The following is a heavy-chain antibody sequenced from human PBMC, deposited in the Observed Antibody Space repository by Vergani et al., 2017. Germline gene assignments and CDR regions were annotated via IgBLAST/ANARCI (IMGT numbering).Heavy chain of an antibody. Sequence: QVQLQESGPGLVKPSETLSLTCTVSGGSISSYYWSWIRQPPGKGLEWIGYIYYSGSTNYNPSLKSRVTISVDTSKNQFSLKLSSVTAADTAVYYCARVPYSSSSMDYYYYMDVWGKGTTVTVSS. J-gene: IGHJ6*03. CDR3: ARVPYSSSSMDYYYYMDV. D-gene: IGHD6-6*01. CDR2: IYYSGST. CDR1: GGSISSYY. V-gene: IGHV4-59*01.